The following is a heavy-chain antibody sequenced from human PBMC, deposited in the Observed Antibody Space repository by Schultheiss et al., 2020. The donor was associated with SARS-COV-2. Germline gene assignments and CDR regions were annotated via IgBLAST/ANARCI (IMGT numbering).Heavy chain of an antibody. CDR3: ARGGGYYFDY. J-gene: IGHJ4*02. V-gene: IGHV4-31*03. CDR2: IYYSGST. CDR1: GGSISSGGYY. D-gene: IGHD1-14*01. Sequence: SETLSLTCTVSGGSISSGGYYWSWIRQHPGKGLEWIGYIYYSGSTYYNPSLKSRVTISVDTSKNQFSLKLISVTAADTAVYYCARGGGYYFDYWGQGTLVTVSS.